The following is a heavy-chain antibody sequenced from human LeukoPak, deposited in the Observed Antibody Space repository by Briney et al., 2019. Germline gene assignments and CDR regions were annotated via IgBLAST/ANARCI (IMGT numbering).Heavy chain of an antibody. CDR2: ISTGGSYI. Sequence: GGSLRLSCAASGFTFSSYGMNWVRQAPGKGLEWVSSISTGGSYIYYADPLKGRFTISRDNAKNSLYLQMNSLRAEDTAVYYCARDEGKRGYSGYDATFDYWGRGTLVTVSS. D-gene: IGHD5-12*01. J-gene: IGHJ4*02. CDR1: GFTFSSYG. V-gene: IGHV3-21*01. CDR3: ARDEGKRGYSGYDATFDY.